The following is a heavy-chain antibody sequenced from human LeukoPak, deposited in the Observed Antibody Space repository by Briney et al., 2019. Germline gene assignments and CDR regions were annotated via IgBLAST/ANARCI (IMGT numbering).Heavy chain of an antibody. V-gene: IGHV4-61*02. D-gene: IGHD5-12*01. CDR2: IYTRGST. Sequence: SETLSLTCSVSGGSISGGSYYWSWIRQPAGKGLEWIGRIYTRGSTNYNPSLKSRVTISVDTSKNQFSLKLSSVTAADTAVYYCARGRQWLRLFDYWGQGTLVTVSS. J-gene: IGHJ4*02. CDR3: ARGRQWLRLFDY. CDR1: GGSISGGSYY.